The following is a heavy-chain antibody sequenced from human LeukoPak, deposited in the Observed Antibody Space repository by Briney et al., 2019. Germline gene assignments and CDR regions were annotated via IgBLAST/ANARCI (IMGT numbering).Heavy chain of an antibody. Sequence: GESLKLSCKGFGYNFTSYWLGWVRQMPGKGLEWMGIIYSGDSDTIYSPSFQGQVTISADKSINTAYLQWSSLKASDTAMYYCARVYDSSGYYWYGFDIWGQGTMVTVSS. D-gene: IGHD3-22*01. V-gene: IGHV5-51*01. CDR3: ARVYDSSGYYWYGFDI. J-gene: IGHJ3*02. CDR2: IYSGDSDT. CDR1: GYNFTSYW.